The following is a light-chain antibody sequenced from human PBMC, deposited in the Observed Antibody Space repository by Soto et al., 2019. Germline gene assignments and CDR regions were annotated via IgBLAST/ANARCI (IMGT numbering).Light chain of an antibody. J-gene: IGKJ1*01. V-gene: IGKV3-20*01. CDR2: GAS. CDR3: QQYDTSPRT. Sequence: EIVMTQSPATLSVSPGGRATLSCRASQSVSSSYLAWYQPKPGQAPRLLIYGASSRATGIPDRFSGSGSGTDFTLTISRLEPEDFAVYYCQQYDTSPRTFGQGTKVDI. CDR1: QSVSSSY.